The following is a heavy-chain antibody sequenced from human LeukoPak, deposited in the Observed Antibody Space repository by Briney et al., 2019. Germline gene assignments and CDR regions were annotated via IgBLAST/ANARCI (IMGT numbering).Heavy chain of an antibody. CDR2: IFGNVSP. CDR3: ARHAFWSGWFDP. J-gene: IGHJ5*02. CDR1: GGSISDYY. Sequence: SETLSLTCTVSGGSISDYYWGWIRHPPGKGLEWIGHIFGNVSPDYNPSLKSRVTITTDTSKNQFSLQLSSVTAADTAMYFCARHAFWSGWFDPWGQGTLVTVSS. D-gene: IGHD2-8*02. V-gene: IGHV4-59*08.